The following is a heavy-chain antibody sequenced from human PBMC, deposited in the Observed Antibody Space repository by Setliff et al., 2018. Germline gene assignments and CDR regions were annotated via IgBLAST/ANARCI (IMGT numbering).Heavy chain of an antibody. V-gene: IGHV1-2*04. Sequence: ASVKVSCKTSGYPFTDYYIHWVRQATGQGLEWMGWINPNSGGTNYAQKFQGWVTMTRDTSISTAYMELSRLRSDDTAVYYCARGPRITIFGVVSLSLYGMDVWGQGTTVTVS. CDR3: ARGPRITIFGVVSLSLYGMDV. CDR2: INPNSGGT. D-gene: IGHD3-3*01. CDR1: GYPFTDYY. J-gene: IGHJ6*02.